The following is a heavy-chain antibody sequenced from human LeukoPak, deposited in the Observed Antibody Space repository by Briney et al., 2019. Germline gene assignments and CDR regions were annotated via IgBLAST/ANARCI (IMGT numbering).Heavy chain of an antibody. J-gene: IGHJ4*02. Sequence: GGSLRLSCAASGFTFSSNWIHWVRQAPGKGLVLVSRINTDGSDTNYADSVKGRFTISRDNAKNTLYLQMNSLRAEDTAVYYCARGSSGWYGVDYWGQGTLVTVSS. D-gene: IGHD6-19*01. CDR3: ARGSSGWYGVDY. CDR2: INTDGSDT. CDR1: GFTFSSNW. V-gene: IGHV3-74*01.